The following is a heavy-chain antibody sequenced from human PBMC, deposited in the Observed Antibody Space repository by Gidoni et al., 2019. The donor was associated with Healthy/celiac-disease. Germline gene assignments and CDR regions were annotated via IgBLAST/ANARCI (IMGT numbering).Heavy chain of an antibody. CDR2: SNHSGST. Sequence: QVHLQQWGSGLLNPSETLSLTCAVHGVSFRGYYWSWIRQPPGKGLEWIGESNHSGSTNYNPALKSRVTISVDTSKNQCSLKLSAVTAADTAVYYCARGSKSSDDILGFDPWGKGTLVTVSS. D-gene: IGHD3-9*01. CDR1: GVSFRGYY. CDR3: ARGSKSSDDILGFDP. J-gene: IGHJ5*02. V-gene: IGHV4-34*01.